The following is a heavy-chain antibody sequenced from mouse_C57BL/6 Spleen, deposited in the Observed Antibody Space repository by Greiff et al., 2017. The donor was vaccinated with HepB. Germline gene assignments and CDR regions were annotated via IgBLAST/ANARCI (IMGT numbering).Heavy chain of an antibody. V-gene: IGHV1-50*01. J-gene: IGHJ4*01. CDR2: IDPSDSYT. CDR3: ARYDHAMDY. CDR1: GYTFTSYW. D-gene: IGHD2-3*01. Sequence: VQLQQPGAELVKPGASVKLSCKASGYTFTSYWMQWVKQRPGQGLEWIGEIDPSDSYTNYNQKFKGKATLTVDTSSSIAYMQLSSLTSEDSAVYYCARYDHAMDYWGQGTSVTVSS.